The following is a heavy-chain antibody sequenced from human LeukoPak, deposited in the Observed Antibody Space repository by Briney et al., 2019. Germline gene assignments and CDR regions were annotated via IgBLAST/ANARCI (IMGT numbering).Heavy chain of an antibody. J-gene: IGHJ4*02. Sequence: SETLSLTCTVSGGSISSSSYYWGWIRQPPGKGLEWIGSIYYSGNTYYNPSLKSRFTISVDTSKNQISLKLSSVTAADTAVYYCAKDDNSYGIDYWGQGTLVTVSS. CDR2: IYYSGNT. CDR1: GGSISSSSYY. V-gene: IGHV4-39*02. D-gene: IGHD5-18*01. CDR3: AKDDNSYGIDY.